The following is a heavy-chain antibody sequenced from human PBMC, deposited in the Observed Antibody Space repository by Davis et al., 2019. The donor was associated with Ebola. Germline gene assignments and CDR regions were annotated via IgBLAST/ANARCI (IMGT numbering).Heavy chain of an antibody. CDR1: GLTFSSYA. Sequence: GESLKISCAASGLTFSSYAMSWVRQAPGKGLEWVSTISRAGESTYYGDSVRGRFTISRDNSMNTVYVQMYSLRADDTAVYYCAKGGFYLYMDVWGKGTTVTVSS. V-gene: IGHV3-23*01. D-gene: IGHD3-16*02. J-gene: IGHJ6*03. CDR3: AKGGFYLYMDV. CDR2: ISRAGEST.